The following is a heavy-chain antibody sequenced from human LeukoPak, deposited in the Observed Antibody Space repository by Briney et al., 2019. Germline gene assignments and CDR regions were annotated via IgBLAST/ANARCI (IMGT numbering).Heavy chain of an antibody. CDR2: IKQDGSDK. D-gene: IGHD3-10*01. CDR3: AILRGGNY. CDR1: GLTSSSYL. J-gene: IGHJ4*02. V-gene: IGHV3-7*02. Sequence: PGGSLRLSCAASGLTSSSYLMTWVRQAAGKGLEWVANIKQDGSDKYYVDSVKGRFTISRDNAQNSLYLQMNSLRAEDTAVYYCAILRGGNYWGQGTLVTVSS.